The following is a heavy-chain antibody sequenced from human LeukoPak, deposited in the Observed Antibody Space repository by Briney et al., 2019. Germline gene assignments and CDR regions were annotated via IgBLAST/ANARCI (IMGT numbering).Heavy chain of an antibody. V-gene: IGHV3-23*01. CDR1: GFTFNNSG. CDR2: ISGSGGST. J-gene: IGHJ4*02. CDR3: AKDGLWFGIDY. D-gene: IGHD3-10*01. Sequence: GGSLRLSCAASGFTFNNSGMSWVRQAPQKGLEWVSAISGSGGSTYYADSVKGRFTISRDNSKNTLYLQMNSLRAEDTAVYYCAKDGLWFGIDYWGQGTLVTVSS.